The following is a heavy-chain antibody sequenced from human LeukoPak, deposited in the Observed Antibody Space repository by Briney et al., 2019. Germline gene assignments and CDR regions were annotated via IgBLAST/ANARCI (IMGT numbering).Heavy chain of an antibody. Sequence: GGSLRLSCAASGFTFTSYAMSWVRQAPGKGLEWVSAISGSGGSTYYTDSVKGRFTISRDSSTGTLYLQMSSLRAEDTAIYYCAKDPPCSSTTCYDFFEYWGQGTLATVSS. J-gene: IGHJ4*02. CDR3: AKDPPCSSTTCYDFFEY. CDR1: GFTFTSYA. V-gene: IGHV3-23*01. CDR2: ISGSGGST. D-gene: IGHD2-2*01.